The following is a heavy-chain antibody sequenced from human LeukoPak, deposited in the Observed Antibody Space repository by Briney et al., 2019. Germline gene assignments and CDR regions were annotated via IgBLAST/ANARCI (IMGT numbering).Heavy chain of an antibody. Sequence: RGSLRLSCAASGFTFSSYEMNWVRQAPGKGLEWVSYISSSGSTIYYADSVKGRFTISRDNAKNSLYLQMNSLRAEDTAVYYCARGQGLRYCSGGSCYSIFTAFDIWGQGTMVTVSS. CDR3: ARGQGLRYCSGGSCYSIFTAFDI. D-gene: IGHD2-15*01. CDR2: ISSSGSTI. CDR1: GFTFSSYE. J-gene: IGHJ3*02. V-gene: IGHV3-48*03.